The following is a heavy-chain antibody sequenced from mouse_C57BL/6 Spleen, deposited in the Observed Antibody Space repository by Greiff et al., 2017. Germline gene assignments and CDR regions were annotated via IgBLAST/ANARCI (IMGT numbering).Heavy chain of an antibody. D-gene: IGHD1-1*01. Sequence: QVQLQQPGAELVMPGASVKLSCKASGYTFTSYWMHWVKQRPGQGLEWIGEIDPSDSYTNYNQKFKGKSTLTVDKSSSTAYMPLSSLTSEDSAVYYCARIGDYYGSSRFDYWGQGTTLTVSS. CDR2: IDPSDSYT. CDR1: GYTFTSYW. CDR3: ARIGDYYGSSRFDY. V-gene: IGHV1-69*01. J-gene: IGHJ2*01.